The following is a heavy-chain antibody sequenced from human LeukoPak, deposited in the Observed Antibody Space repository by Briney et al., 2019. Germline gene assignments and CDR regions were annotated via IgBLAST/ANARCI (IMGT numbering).Heavy chain of an antibody. J-gene: IGHJ2*01. CDR1: GFTFSSYS. V-gene: IGHV3-21*01. D-gene: IGHD4-23*01. CDR3: ARVTRSSGGGNPGLGYFDL. CDR2: ISSSSSYI. Sequence: PGGSLRLSCAASGFTFSSYSMNWVRQAPGKGLEWVSSISSSSSYIYYADSVKGRFTISRDNAKNSLYLQMNSLRAEDTAVYYCARVTRSSGGGNPGLGYFDLWGRGTLVTVSS.